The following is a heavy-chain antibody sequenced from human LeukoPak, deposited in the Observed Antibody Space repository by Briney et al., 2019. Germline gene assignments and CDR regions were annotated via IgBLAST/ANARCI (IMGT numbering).Heavy chain of an antibody. J-gene: IGHJ4*02. CDR1: GGTFSGYY. V-gene: IGHV4-34*01. Sequence: SETLSLTCAVYGGTFSGYYWSWIRQRPGKGLEWIGEINHSGSTNYNPSLKSRVTISVDTSKHQCSLNLSSVTAADTAVYYCARVRDRYRDYRGQGTPVTVSS. CDR2: INHSGST. D-gene: IGHD5-24*01. CDR3: ARVRDRYRDY.